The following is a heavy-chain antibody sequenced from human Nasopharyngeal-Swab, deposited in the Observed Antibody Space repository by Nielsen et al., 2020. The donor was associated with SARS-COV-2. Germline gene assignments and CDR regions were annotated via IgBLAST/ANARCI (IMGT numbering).Heavy chain of an antibody. CDR2: ISWNSGSI. D-gene: IGHD6-13*01. Sequence: WIRQPPGKGLEWVSGISWNSGSIGYADSVKGRFTISRDNAKNSLYLQMNSLRAGDTALYYCAKGVAAALPPGMDVWGQGTTVTVSS. V-gene: IGHV3-9*01. CDR3: AKGVAAALPPGMDV. J-gene: IGHJ6*02.